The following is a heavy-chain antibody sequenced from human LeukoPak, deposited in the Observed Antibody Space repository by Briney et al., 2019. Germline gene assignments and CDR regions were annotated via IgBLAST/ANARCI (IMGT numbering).Heavy chain of an antibody. J-gene: IGHJ5*02. D-gene: IGHD3-3*02. CDR3: ARGWSILRGGDWFDP. CDR2: IHHSGTI. CDR1: GYSISSGDY. Sequence: SETLSLTCTVSGYSISSGDYWGWIRQPPGKGLEWIASIHHSGTIYYTPSLKSRVRISLDPSKNQLSLSLRSVTAADTAVYYCARGWSILRGGDWFDPWGQGTLVTVSS. V-gene: IGHV4-38-2*02.